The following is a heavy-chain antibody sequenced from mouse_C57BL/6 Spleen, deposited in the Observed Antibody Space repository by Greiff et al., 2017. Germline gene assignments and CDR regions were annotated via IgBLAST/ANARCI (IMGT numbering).Heavy chain of an antibody. J-gene: IGHJ3*01. V-gene: IGHV1-82*01. CDR3: ARGYGSSPVAY. Sequence: VKLQESGPELVKPGASVKISCKASGYAFSSSWMNWVKQRPGKGLEWIGRIYPGDGDTNYNGKFKGKATLTADKSSSTAYMQLSSLTSEDSAVYFCARGYGSSPVAYWGQGTLVTVSA. D-gene: IGHD1-1*01. CDR1: GYAFSSSW. CDR2: IYPGDGDT.